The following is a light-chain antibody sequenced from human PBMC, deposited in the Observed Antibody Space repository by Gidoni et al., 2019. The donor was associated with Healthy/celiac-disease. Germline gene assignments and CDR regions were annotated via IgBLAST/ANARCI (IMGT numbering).Light chain of an antibody. CDR1: KLGDKY. Sequence: SYELTQPPSVSVSPGQTASITCSGDKLGDKYTCWYQHKPGQSPVLVMYQDTKRPSGIPERFSGSNSGNTATLTISGTQAMDEADYYCQAWDSSLVVFGGGTKLTVL. J-gene: IGLJ2*01. V-gene: IGLV3-1*01. CDR2: QDT. CDR3: QAWDSSLVV.